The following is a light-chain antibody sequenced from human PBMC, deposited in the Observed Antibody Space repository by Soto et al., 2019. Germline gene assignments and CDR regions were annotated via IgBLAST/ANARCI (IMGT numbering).Light chain of an antibody. CDR3: QHYGSLVLT. V-gene: IGKV3-20*01. CDR2: GPS. CDR1: QSVSSSY. J-gene: IGKJ4*01. Sequence: EIVLTQSPGTLSLSPGERATLSCRASQSVSSSYLAWYQQNPGQAPRLLIYGPSSRATGIPDRFSGSGSGTDFTLTISRLEPEDFAVYYCQHYGSLVLTFGGGTKVEIK.